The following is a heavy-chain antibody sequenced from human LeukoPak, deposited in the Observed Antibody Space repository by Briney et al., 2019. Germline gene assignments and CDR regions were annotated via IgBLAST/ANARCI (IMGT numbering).Heavy chain of an antibody. CDR1: GGSVSSTTYY. D-gene: IGHD3-10*01. V-gene: IGHV4-39*01. Sequence: ASETLSLTCTASGGSVSSTTYYWSWIRQPPGKGLEWIAGINYSGSTYYNPSLKSRVTISVDTSENQFSLKLSSVTAADTAVYYCARYVVYGSGKYYFDYWGQGTLVTVSS. CDR2: INYSGST. CDR3: ARYVVYGSGKYYFDY. J-gene: IGHJ4*02.